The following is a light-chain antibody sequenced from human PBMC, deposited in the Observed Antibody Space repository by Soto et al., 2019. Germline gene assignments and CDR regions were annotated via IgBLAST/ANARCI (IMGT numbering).Light chain of an antibody. Sequence: QSALTQPPSASGTLGQTVTISCSGSSSNIGTNTVNWYQQYPRSAPTLLMYSTNQRPSGVPDRFSGSKSGTSASLAISGLQSEDEADYYCAAWDGSLNVVLFGGGTKLTVL. CDR3: AAWDGSLNVVL. CDR1: SSNIGTNT. CDR2: STN. V-gene: IGLV1-44*01. J-gene: IGLJ3*02.